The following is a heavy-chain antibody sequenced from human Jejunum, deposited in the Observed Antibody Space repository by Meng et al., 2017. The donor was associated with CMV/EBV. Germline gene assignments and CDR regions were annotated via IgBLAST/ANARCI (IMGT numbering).Heavy chain of an antibody. Sequence: SGSYYWSWIRQPPGKGLEWIGYIYYSGSTNYNPSLKSRVTISVDTSKNQFSLKLSSVTAADTAVYYCAREDIVVVPAAMGDAFDIWGQGTRVTVSS. J-gene: IGHJ3*02. D-gene: IGHD2-2*01. V-gene: IGHV4-61*01. CDR2: IYYSGST. CDR3: AREDIVVVPAAMGDAFDI. CDR1: SGSYY.